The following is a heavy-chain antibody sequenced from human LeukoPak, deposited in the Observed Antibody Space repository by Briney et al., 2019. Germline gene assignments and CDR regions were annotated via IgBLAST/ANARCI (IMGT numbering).Heavy chain of an antibody. V-gene: IGHV3-30*04. Sequence: GGSLRLSCAASRFTFRNYAMHWVRQAPGKGLEWLAVISSDGTNKDYADSVKGRFSISRDNSKNTLYLQMNRLRADDTAVYYCARDRSQEFDPWGQGTLVTVSS. CDR2: ISSDGTNK. CDR1: RFTFRNYA. CDR3: ARDRSQEFDP. J-gene: IGHJ5*02. D-gene: IGHD3-10*01.